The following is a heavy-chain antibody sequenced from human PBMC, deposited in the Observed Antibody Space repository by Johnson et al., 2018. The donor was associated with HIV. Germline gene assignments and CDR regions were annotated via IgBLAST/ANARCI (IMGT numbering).Heavy chain of an antibody. CDR3: ARGSYYDSSGDAFDI. Sequence: QVQLVESGGGLVQTGGSLRLSCAASGFTFSNAWMSWIRQAPGKGLEWVSYISSSGSTIYYADSVKGRFTISRDNAKNSLYLQMNSLRAEDTAVYYCARGSYYDSSGDAFDIWGQGTMVTVSS. J-gene: IGHJ3*02. CDR2: ISSSGSTI. D-gene: IGHD3-22*01. V-gene: IGHV3-11*04. CDR1: GFTFSNAW.